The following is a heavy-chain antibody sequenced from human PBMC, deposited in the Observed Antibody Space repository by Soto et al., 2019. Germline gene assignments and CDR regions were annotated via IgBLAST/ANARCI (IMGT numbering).Heavy chain of an antibody. Sequence: SETLSLTCTVSGGSISSGGYYWSWIRQHPGKGLEWIGYIYYSGSTYYNPSLKSRVTISVDTSKNQFSLKLSSVTAADTAVYYCARERRGYSYGSPDPAFDIWGQGTMVTVSS. CDR3: ARERRGYSYGSPDPAFDI. CDR1: GGSISSGGYY. CDR2: IYYSGST. D-gene: IGHD5-18*01. V-gene: IGHV4-31*03. J-gene: IGHJ3*02.